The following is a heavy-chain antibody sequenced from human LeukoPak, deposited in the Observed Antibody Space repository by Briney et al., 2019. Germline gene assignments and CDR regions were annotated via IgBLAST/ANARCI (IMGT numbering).Heavy chain of an antibody. V-gene: IGHV3-66*04. J-gene: IGHJ6*03. CDR3: TRRPERFLEWLSGDYMDV. CDR2: IYSGGST. Sequence: GGSLRLSCAASGFTVSSNYMSWVRQAPGKGLEWVSVIYSGGSTYYADSVKGRFTISRDNSKNTLYLQMNSLKTEDTAVYYCTRRPERFLEWLSGDYMDVWGKGTTVTVSS. CDR1: GFTVSSNY. D-gene: IGHD3-3*01.